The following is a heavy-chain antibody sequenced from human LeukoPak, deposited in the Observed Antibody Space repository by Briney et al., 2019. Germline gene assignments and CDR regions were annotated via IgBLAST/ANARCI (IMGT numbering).Heavy chain of an antibody. V-gene: IGHV4-34*01. CDR3: ARGPYYDFWSGYQNWFDP. CDR1: GGSFSGYY. CDR2: INHSGST. D-gene: IGHD3-3*01. J-gene: IGHJ5*02. Sequence: KASETLSLTCAVYGGSFSGYYWSWIRQAPGKGLEWIGEINHSGSTNYNPSLKSRVTISVDTYKNQFSLKLSSVTAADTAVYYWARGPYYDFWSGYQNWFDPWGQGTLVTVSS.